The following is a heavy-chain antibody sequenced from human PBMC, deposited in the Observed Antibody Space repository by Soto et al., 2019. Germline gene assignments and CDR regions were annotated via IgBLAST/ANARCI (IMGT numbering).Heavy chain of an antibody. CDR1: GGSISSYY. CDR3: ARAVLHCSSTSCYMDEGINWFDP. Sequence: PSETLSLTCTVSGGSISSYYWSWIRQPPGKGLEWIGYIYYSGSTNYNPSLKSRVTISVDTSKNQFSLKLSSVTAADTAVYYCARAVLHCSSTSCYMDEGINWFDPWGQGTLVTVS. CDR2: IYYSGST. J-gene: IGHJ5*02. V-gene: IGHV4-59*01. D-gene: IGHD2-2*02.